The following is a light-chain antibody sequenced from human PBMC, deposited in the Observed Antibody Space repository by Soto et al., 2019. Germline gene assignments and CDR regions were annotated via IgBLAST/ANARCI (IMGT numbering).Light chain of an antibody. CDR3: TSYAGGNNFVI. Sequence: QSALTQPPSASGSPGQSVTISCTGTSSDVGDYNYVSWYQHHPDKAPKLMIYEVNKRPSGVPDRFSGSKSGNTASLTVSGLQAEDEADYYCTSYAGGNNFVIFGVGTKLTVL. CDR2: EVN. CDR1: SSDVGDYNY. V-gene: IGLV2-8*01. J-gene: IGLJ2*01.